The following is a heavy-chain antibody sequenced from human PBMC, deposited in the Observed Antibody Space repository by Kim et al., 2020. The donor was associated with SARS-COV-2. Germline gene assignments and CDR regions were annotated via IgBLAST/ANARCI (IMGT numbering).Heavy chain of an antibody. Sequence: SETLSLTCTVSGGSISSGGYYWSWIRQHPGKGLEWIGYIYYSGSTYYNPSLKSRVTISVDTSKNQFSLKLSSVTAADTAVYYCARSVRLWDSSGQGAYYFDYWGQGTLVTVSS. J-gene: IGHJ4*02. V-gene: IGHV4-31*03. CDR2: IYYSGST. CDR1: GGSISSGGYY. CDR3: ARSVRLWDSSGQGAYYFDY. D-gene: IGHD3-22*01.